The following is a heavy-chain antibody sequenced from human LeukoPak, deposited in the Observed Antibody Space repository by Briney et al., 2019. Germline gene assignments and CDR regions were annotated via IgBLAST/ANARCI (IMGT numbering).Heavy chain of an antibody. J-gene: IGHJ4*02. V-gene: IGHV1-8*01. CDR1: GYTFTKYG. Sequence: GASVKVSCKASGYTFTKYGISWVRQAPGQGLEWMGWMNPNSGNTGYAQKFQGRVTMTRNTSISTAYMELSSLRSEDTAVYYCARSGGEFLYYFDYWGQGTLVTVSS. D-gene: IGHD3-16*01. CDR3: ARSGGEFLYYFDY. CDR2: MNPNSGNT.